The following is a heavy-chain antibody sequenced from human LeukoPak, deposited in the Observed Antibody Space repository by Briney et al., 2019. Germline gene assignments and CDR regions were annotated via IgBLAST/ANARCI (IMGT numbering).Heavy chain of an antibody. CDR1: GGSISNYF. CDR3: ARPSGSYPDHDAFDI. V-gene: IGHV4-59*01. J-gene: IGHJ3*02. Sequence: SETLSLTCTVSGGSISNYFWSWIRQPPGKGLEWIGYIYYSGSTNYNPSLKSRVTISVDTSKNQFSLKLSSVTAADTAVYYCARPSGSYPDHDAFDIWGQGTMVTVSS. CDR2: IYYSGST. D-gene: IGHD1-26*01.